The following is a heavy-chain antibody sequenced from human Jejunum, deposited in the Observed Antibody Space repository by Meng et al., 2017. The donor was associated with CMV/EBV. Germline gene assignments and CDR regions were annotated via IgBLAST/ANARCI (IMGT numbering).Heavy chain of an antibody. Sequence: LSDVTIHWVRQAPGKGLGWVGRIRSKTCGSATAYAASVKGRFIISRDDSKNTAYLQMNSLKTEDTAVYYCTRHSIVVVPAAGFDPWGQGTLVTVSS. CDR3: TRHSIVVVPAAGFDP. D-gene: IGHD2-2*01. V-gene: IGHV3-73*01. CDR1: LSDVT. J-gene: IGHJ5*02. CDR2: IRSKTCGSAT.